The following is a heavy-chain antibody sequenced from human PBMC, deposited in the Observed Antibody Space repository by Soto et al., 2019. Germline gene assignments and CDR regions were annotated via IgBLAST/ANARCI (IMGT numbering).Heavy chain of an antibody. D-gene: IGHD3-3*01. V-gene: IGHV3-30*03. CDR2: ISYDGSNK. J-gene: IGHJ6*02. CDR3: ATPLYYDFWSGYPYYYYGMDV. CDR1: GFTFSSYG. Sequence: GSLRLSCAASGFTFSSYGMHWVRQAPGKGLEWVAVISYDGSNKYYADSVKGRFTISRDNSKNTLYLQMNSLRAEDTAVYYCATPLYYDFWSGYPYYYYGMDVWGQGTTVTVSS.